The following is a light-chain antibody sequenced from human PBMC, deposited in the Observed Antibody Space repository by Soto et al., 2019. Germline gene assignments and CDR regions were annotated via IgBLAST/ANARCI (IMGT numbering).Light chain of an antibody. CDR3: SSYTSSNTGV. CDR2: DVS. V-gene: IGLV2-14*01. Sequence: QSALTQPASVSGSPGQSIAISCTGTNGDIGGYNYVSWYQQHPGKAPKLLIYDVSNRPSGVSNRFSGSKSGNMASLTISGLQAEDEADYYCSSYTSSNTGVFGGGTKVTVL. J-gene: IGLJ3*02. CDR1: NGDIGGYNY.